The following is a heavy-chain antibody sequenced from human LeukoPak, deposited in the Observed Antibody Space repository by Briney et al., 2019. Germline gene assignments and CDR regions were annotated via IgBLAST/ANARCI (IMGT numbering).Heavy chain of an antibody. CDR3: ARVLNYDFWSGLNY. CDR1: GYTFTSYD. Sequence: ASVKVSCKASGYTFTSYDINWVRQATGQGLEWMGWMNPNSGNAGYAQKFQGRVTMTRNTSISTAYMELSSPRSEDTAVYYRARVLNYDFWSGLNYWGQGTLVTVSS. V-gene: IGHV1-8*01. CDR2: MNPNSGNA. J-gene: IGHJ4*02. D-gene: IGHD3-3*01.